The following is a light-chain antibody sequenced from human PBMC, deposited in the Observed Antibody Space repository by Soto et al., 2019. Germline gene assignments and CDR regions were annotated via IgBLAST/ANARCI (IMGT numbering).Light chain of an antibody. CDR3: QQGVT. J-gene: IGKJ5*01. CDR2: GAS. V-gene: IGKV3D-15*01. CDR1: QSVSSN. Sequence: EIVMTQSPATLSVSPGERATLSCRASQSVSSNLAWYQQKPGQAPRLLIYGASSRATGIPDRFSGSGSGTDFTLTISRLEPEDFAVYYCQQGVTFGQGTRLEN.